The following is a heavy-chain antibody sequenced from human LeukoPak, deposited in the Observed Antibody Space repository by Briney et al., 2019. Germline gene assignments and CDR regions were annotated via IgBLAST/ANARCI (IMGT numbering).Heavy chain of an antibody. Sequence: YPGGSLRLSCAASGFTFSSYAMHWVRQAPGKGLEWVAVISYDGSNKYYADSVKGRFTISRNNSKNTLYLQMNSLRAEDTAVYYCARDGKSPPRAFDIWGQGTMVTVSS. CDR2: ISYDGSNK. V-gene: IGHV3-30-3*01. CDR1: GFTFSSYA. D-gene: IGHD1-26*01. CDR3: ARDGKSPPRAFDI. J-gene: IGHJ3*02.